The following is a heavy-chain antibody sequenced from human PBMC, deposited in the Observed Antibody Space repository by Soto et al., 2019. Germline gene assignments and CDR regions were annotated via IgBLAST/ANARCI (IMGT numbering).Heavy chain of an antibody. CDR2: FYYSGST. J-gene: IGHJ4*02. D-gene: IGHD5-18*01. V-gene: IGHV4-39*01. Sequence: PSETLSLTCTVSGGSISMITYSWGWIRQPPGKGLEWIGNFYYSGSTYYNPSLKSRVTISVDTSKNQFSLKLNSVTAADTAVYYCARRGTYGYLDFDYWGQGTLVTVS. CDR1: GGSISMITYS. CDR3: ARRGTYGYLDFDY.